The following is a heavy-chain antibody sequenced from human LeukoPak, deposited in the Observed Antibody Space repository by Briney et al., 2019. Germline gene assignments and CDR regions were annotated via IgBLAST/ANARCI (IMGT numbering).Heavy chain of an antibody. V-gene: IGHV3-7*03. CDR3: ARGGDYDILTGRFDY. J-gene: IGHJ4*02. Sequence: GGSLRLSCAASGFTFSSYWMSWVRQAPGKGLEWVANIKQDGSEKYYVDSVKGRFTISRDNAKNSLYLQMNSLRAEDTAVYYCARGGDYDILTGRFDYWGQGTLVTVS. CDR1: GFTFSSYW. CDR2: IKQDGSEK. D-gene: IGHD3-9*01.